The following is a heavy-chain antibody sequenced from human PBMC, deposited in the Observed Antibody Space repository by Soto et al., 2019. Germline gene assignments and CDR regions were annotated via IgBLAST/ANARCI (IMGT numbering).Heavy chain of an antibody. CDR2: ISGSGGST. CDR1: GFTFGSYA. D-gene: IGHD2-15*01. CDR3: AKDRVVVVAATYFDY. Sequence: WGSLRLSCAASGFTFGSYAISFGRHAPGKGLEWVSAISGSGGSTYYADSVKGRFTISRDNSKNTLYLQMNSLRAEDTAVYYCAKDRVVVVAATYFDYWGQGTLVTVSS. J-gene: IGHJ4*02. V-gene: IGHV3-23*01.